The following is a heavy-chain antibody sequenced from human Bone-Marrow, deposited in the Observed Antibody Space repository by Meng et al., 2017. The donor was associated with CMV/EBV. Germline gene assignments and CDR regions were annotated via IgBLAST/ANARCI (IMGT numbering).Heavy chain of an antibody. CDR2: INPNSGGT. J-gene: IGHJ4*02. CDR1: GYTFTGYY. V-gene: IGHV1-2*02. CDR3: ARAIRGVVAAIDY. Sequence: ASVKVSCKASGYTFTGYYMHWVRQAPGQGLEWMGWINPNSGGTNYAQKFQGRVTMTRDTSISTAYMELSRLRSDDTAVYYCARAIRGVVAAIDYWGQGTLVTVYS. D-gene: IGHD2-15*01.